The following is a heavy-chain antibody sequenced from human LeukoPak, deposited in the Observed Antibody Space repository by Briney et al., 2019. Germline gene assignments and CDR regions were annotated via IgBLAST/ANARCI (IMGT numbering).Heavy chain of an antibody. CDR2: ISYDGSNK. CDR1: GFTFSSYG. D-gene: IGHD4-17*01. J-gene: IGHJ4*02. CDR3: ASDATVTTFDY. V-gene: IGHV3-30*03. Sequence: GGSLRLSCAASGFTFSSYGMQWVRQAPGKGLEWVAVISYDGSNKYYADSVKGRFTISRDNAKNSLYLQMNSLRAEDTAVYYCASDATVTTFDYWGQGTLVTVSS.